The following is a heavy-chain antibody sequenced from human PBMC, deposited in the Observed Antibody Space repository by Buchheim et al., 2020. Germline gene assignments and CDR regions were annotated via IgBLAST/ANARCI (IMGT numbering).Heavy chain of an antibody. CDR2: IKQDGSEK. CDR3: ARDRFDYGEYYYYGMDV. D-gene: IGHD4-17*01. CDR1: GFTFSSYW. Sequence: EVQLVESGGGLVQPGGSLRLSCAASGFTFSSYWMSWVRQAPGKGLEWVANIKQDGSEKYYVDSVKGRFTISSDKAKNSLYLQMNSLRAEDTAVYYCARDRFDYGEYYYYGMDVWGQGTT. J-gene: IGHJ6*02. V-gene: IGHV3-7*01.